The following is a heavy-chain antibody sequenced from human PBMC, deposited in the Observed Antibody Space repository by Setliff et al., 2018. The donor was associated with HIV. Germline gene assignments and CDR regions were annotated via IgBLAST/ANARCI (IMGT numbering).Heavy chain of an antibody. CDR2: SNPNSGAT. J-gene: IGHJ4*02. Sequence: ASVKVSCKASGYTFTGHYIHWVRQAPGQGLEWMGWSNPNSGATHYAQKFQGRVTMTRDTSISTAYMELSRLSSDDTALYYCTRDVRYDFGSGWYGGDYWGQGTLVTVSS. V-gene: IGHV1-2*02. CDR3: TRDVRYDFGSGWYGGDY. D-gene: IGHD6-19*01. CDR1: GYTFTGHY.